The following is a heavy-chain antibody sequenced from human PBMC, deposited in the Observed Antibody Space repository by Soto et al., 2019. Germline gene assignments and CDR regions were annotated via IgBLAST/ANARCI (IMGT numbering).Heavy chain of an antibody. D-gene: IGHD6-19*01. CDR2: INPNSGGT. CDR3: ARGYRVAGAGPFDY. CDR1: GYTFTGYY. V-gene: IGHV1-2*04. Sequence: GASVEVSCTASGYTFTGYYMHWVRQAPGQGLEWMGWINPNSGGTNYAQKFQGWVTMTRDTSISTAYLELSRLRSNDTAVYYCARGYRVAGAGPFDYWGQGTLVTVSS. J-gene: IGHJ4*02.